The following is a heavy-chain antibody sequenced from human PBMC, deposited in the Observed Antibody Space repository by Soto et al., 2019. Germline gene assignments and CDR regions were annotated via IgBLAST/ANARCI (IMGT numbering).Heavy chain of an antibody. CDR1: GGSISSGDYF. D-gene: IGHD5-12*01. J-gene: IGHJ4*02. CDR3: ARTIVATMILDY. V-gene: IGHV4-30-4*01. Sequence: PSETLSLTCTVSGGSISSGDYFWSWIRQPPGKGLEWIGYIYYSGTTYYNPSLKSRVVLSVDTSKNQFSLKLSSVTAADTAVYYCARTIVATMILDYCGQGTLVTVSS. CDR2: IYYSGTT.